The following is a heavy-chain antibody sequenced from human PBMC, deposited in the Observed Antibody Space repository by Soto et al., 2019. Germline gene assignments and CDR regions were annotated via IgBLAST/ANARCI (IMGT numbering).Heavy chain of an antibody. J-gene: IGHJ6*02. CDR3: TRDHRGYCSRTCCSRAVNYYGMKV. CDR2: ISSSSSYI. D-gene: IGHD2-2*01. V-gene: IGHV3-21*01. CDR1: GFTFSSYS. Sequence: PGGSLRLSCAASGFTFSSYSMNWVRQAPGKGLEWVSSISSSSSYIYYADSVKGRFTISRDNAKNSLYLQMNSLRAEDTAVYYCTRDHRGYCSRTCCSRAVNYYGMKVWAERTTVT.